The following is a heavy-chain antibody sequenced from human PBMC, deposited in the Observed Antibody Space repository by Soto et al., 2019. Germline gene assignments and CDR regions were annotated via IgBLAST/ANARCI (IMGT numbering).Heavy chain of an antibody. CDR3: ARATDFWSHMDV. J-gene: IGHJ6*02. CDR1: GFSISGYY. D-gene: IGHD3-3*01. CDR2: MSSTTSAI. Sequence: QVQLVESGGGLVKPGGSLRLSCAASGFSISGYYMSWIRQAPGKGLEWISYMSSTTSAIYYAESVKGRFTISRDNDKNSLYLQMNSLRDEDTAVYYCARATDFWSHMDVWGQGTTVTVSS. V-gene: IGHV3-11*01.